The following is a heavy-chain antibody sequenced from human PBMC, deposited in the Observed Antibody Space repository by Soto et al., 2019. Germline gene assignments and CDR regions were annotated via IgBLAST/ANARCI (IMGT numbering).Heavy chain of an antibody. J-gene: IGHJ4*02. Sequence: GGSLRLSCTASGLTFGDYAMSWFRQAPGKGLEWVGFIRSKTYGAATDYAASVKGRFTISRDDSKSIAYLQMNSLKTEDTAVYYCTRRNPTWDYWGQGTLVTVSS. CDR3: TRRNPTWDY. CDR1: GLTFGDYA. V-gene: IGHV3-49*03. CDR2: IRSKTYGAAT.